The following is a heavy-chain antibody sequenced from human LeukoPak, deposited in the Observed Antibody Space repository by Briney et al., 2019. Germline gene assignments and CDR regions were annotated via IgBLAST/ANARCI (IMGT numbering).Heavy chain of an antibody. CDR1: GGTFSSYT. Sequence: SVTVSCLASGGTFSSYTISWVRQAPGQGLEWMGRIIPILGIANYAQKFQGRVTITADKSTSTAYMELSSLRSEDTAVYYCASESGSYNDAFDIWGQGTMVTVSS. D-gene: IGHD1-26*01. CDR3: ASESGSYNDAFDI. CDR2: IIPILGIA. J-gene: IGHJ3*02. V-gene: IGHV1-69*02.